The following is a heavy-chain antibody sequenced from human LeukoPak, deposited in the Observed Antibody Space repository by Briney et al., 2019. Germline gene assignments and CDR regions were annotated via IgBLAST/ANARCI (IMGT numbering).Heavy chain of an antibody. J-gene: IGHJ5*02. CDR1: GFSFSDYY. V-gene: IGHV3-11*04. CDR2: ISSSSTI. CDR3: ARGRLYSSSPTNWFDP. Sequence: GGSLRLSCAASGFSFSDYYMSWIRQAPGKGLEWLSHISSSSTIFYADSVKGRFTISRDNAKNSLYLQMNSLRAEDTAVYYCARGRLYSSSPTNWFDPWGQGTLVTVSS. D-gene: IGHD6-6*01.